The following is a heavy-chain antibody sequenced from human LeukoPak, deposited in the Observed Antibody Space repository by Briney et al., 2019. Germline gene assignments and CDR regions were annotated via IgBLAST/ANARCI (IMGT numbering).Heavy chain of an antibody. CDR2: IHNSGAT. J-gene: IGHJ4*02. CDR1: GDSISRHIYH. D-gene: IGHD6-13*01. CDR3: AGGSDSRKVGY. Sequence: SETLSLTCSVSGDSISRHIYHWTWIRQSPGEGLEWIGNIHNSGATYYKPSLKSRVTISVDTSKNHFSLKLTSVTAADTAVYYCAGGSDSRKVGYWGQGTLVTVSS. V-gene: IGHV4-39*02.